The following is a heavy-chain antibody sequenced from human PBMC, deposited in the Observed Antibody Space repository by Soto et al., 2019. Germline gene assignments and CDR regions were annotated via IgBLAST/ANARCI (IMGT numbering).Heavy chain of an antibody. CDR3: ARGKRFLEWSFDY. V-gene: IGHV1-2*04. CDR2: INPNSGGT. CDR1: GYTLTGNY. D-gene: IGHD3-3*01. J-gene: IGHJ4*02. Sequence: SVKVSCKDSGYTLTGNYMHWVRQAPGQGLEWMGWINPNSGGTNYAQKFQGWVTMTRDTSISTAYMELSRLRSDDTAVYYCARGKRFLEWSFDYWGQGTLVTVSS.